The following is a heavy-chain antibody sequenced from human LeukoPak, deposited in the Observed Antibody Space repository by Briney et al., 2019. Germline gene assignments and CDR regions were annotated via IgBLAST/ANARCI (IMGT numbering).Heavy chain of an antibody. Sequence: ASVTVSCTASGYTFTSYDINWVRQATGQGLEWMGWMNPNSGNTGYAQKFQGRVTMTRNTSRSTAYMELSSLRSEDTAVYYCARGRRDPWRFEVVTSYYYYGMDVWGQGTTVTVSS. CDR2: MNPNSGNT. D-gene: IGHD2-21*02. V-gene: IGHV1-8*01. J-gene: IGHJ6*02. CDR1: GYTFTSYD. CDR3: ARGRRDPWRFEVVTSYYYYGMDV.